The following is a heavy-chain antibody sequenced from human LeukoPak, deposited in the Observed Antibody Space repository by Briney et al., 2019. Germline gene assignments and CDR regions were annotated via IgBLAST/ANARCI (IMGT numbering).Heavy chain of an antibody. Sequence: SETLSLTCTVSGGPISSYYWSWIRQPPGKGLEWIGYIYYSGSTNYNPSLKSRVTISVDTSKNQFSLKLSSMTAADTAVYYCARGRTSGSSWPFDYWGQGTLVTVSS. V-gene: IGHV4-59*01. CDR2: IYYSGST. D-gene: IGHD6-13*01. J-gene: IGHJ4*02. CDR3: ARGRTSGSSWPFDY. CDR1: GGPISSYY.